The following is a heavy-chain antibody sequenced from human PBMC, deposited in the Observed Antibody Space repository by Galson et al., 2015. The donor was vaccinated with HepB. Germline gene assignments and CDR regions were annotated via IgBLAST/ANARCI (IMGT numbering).Heavy chain of an antibody. Sequence: SLRLSCAASGFTFSSYSMNWVRQAPGKGLEWVSCISSSSSIIYYADSVKGRFTISRDNAKNSLYLKMNSLKDEDTAVYYCARVWSGYSSNAFDNWGQGTMVTVSS. J-gene: IGHJ3*02. D-gene: IGHD3-3*01. V-gene: IGHV3-48*02. CDR3: ARVWSGYSSNAFDN. CDR1: GFTFSSYS. CDR2: ISSSSSII.